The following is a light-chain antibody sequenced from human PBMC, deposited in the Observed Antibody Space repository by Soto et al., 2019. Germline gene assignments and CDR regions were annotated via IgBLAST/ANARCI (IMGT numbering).Light chain of an antibody. CDR1: QSISSW. V-gene: IGKV1-12*01. CDR3: LQVYSFPRT. J-gene: IGKJ1*01. CDR2: AAS. Sequence: IQMTHSPSSLSASVVYRVTITCLASQSISSWLAWYQQKPGKAPKLLIYAASILQSGVPSRFSGSGSGTEFILTINNLQPEDFASYFCLQVYSFPRTFGLGTKVDIK.